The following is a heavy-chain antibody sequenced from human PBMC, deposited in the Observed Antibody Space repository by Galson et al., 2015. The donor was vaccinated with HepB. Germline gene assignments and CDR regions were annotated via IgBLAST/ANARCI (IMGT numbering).Heavy chain of an antibody. CDR1: GFTFDTYG. CDR2: IRYDGSNI. Sequence: SLRLSCAASGFTFDTYGMHWVRQAPGKGLEWVAFIRYDGSNIYYADSVRGQLTISRDNSKNTLYLQMSSLRPEDTAVYYCAKNLYYYDSSGKDAFDIWGQGTMVTVSS. CDR3: AKNLYYYDSSGKDAFDI. V-gene: IGHV3-30*02. D-gene: IGHD3-22*01. J-gene: IGHJ3*02.